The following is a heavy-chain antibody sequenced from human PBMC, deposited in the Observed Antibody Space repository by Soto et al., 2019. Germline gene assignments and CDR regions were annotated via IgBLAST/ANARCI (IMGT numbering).Heavy chain of an antibody. CDR3: ARGLYCSGGSCYSGWFDP. Sequence: SETLSLTCTVSGGSISSSSYYWGWIRQPPGKGLEWIGSIYYSGSTYYNPSLKSRVTISVDTSKNQFSLKLSSVTAADAAVYYCARGLYCSGGSCYSGWFDPWGQGTLVTVSS. CDR1: GGSISSSSYY. D-gene: IGHD2-15*01. V-gene: IGHV4-39*01. J-gene: IGHJ5*02. CDR2: IYYSGST.